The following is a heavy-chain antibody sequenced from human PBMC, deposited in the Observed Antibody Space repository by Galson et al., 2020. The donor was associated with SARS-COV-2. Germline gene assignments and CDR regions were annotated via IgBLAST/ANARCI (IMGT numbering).Heavy chain of an antibody. J-gene: IGHJ5*02. D-gene: IGHD2-2*01. CDR3: ARGHQVVLPSAKYNWFDP. CDR2: ISVYNGKT. V-gene: IGHV1-18*01. Sequence: ASVKVSCKASGYTFSNYVINWVRQAPGQGLEWMGWISVYNGKTNYAQKFQGRVIMTTDTSTRTACMELRSLRSNDTAVYYCARGHQVVLPSAKYNWFDPWGQGTLVTVSA. CDR1: GYTFSNYV.